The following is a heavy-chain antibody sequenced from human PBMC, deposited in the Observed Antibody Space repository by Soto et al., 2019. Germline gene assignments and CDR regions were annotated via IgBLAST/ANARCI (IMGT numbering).Heavy chain of an antibody. CDR2: ISGDGGNT. Sequence: EVQLLESGGGLVHPGESLRLYCAASGFTFSNYAVAWVRQAPGKGLEWVSSISGDGGNTYHADSVRGRFTISRDNSENTLYLQMRSLRAEDTAVYYCAKDLVAARTYWGQGALVTVSS. D-gene: IGHD6-19*01. CDR1: GFTFSNYA. CDR3: AKDLVAARTY. V-gene: IGHV3-23*01. J-gene: IGHJ4*02.